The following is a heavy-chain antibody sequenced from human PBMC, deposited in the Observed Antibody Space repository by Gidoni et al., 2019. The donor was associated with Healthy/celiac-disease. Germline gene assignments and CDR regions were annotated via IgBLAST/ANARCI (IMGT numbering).Heavy chain of an antibody. D-gene: IGHD6-6*01. Sequence: EVQLVESGGGLVKPGGSLRLSCAASGFTFSSYSMNWVRQAPGKGLEWVSSISSSSSYIYYADSVKGRFTISRDNAKNSLYLQMNSLRAEDTAVYYCARVLKRYSSSSEPFDYWGQGTLVTVSS. CDR3: ARVLKRYSSSSEPFDY. V-gene: IGHV3-21*01. CDR2: ISSSSSYI. J-gene: IGHJ4*02. CDR1: GFTFSSYS.